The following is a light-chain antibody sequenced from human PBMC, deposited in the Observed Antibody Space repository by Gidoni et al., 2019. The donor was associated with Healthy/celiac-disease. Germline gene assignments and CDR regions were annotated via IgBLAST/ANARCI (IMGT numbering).Light chain of an antibody. Sequence: DIVMTQSPHPLAVSLGERAPINCKSSQSVLYSSNNKNDLAWYQQKPGQPTELLIHWASTRESGVPDRFSGSGSGTDFTLTISSLQAEDVAVYYCQQYYSTLYTFGQGTKLEIK. J-gene: IGKJ2*01. V-gene: IGKV4-1*01. CDR3: QQYYSTLYT. CDR1: QSVLYSSNNKND. CDR2: WAS.